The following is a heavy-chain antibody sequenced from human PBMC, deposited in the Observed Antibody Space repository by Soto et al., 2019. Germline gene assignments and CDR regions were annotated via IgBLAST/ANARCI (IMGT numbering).Heavy chain of an antibody. V-gene: IGHV3-7*03. CDR2: IKQDGNEQ. CDR3: ARGYSSACDT. Sequence: GSLRLSFAAPGFTFSGYWMSWVRQAPMKGLAWVANIKQDGNEQYYVDSVKGRFTISRDNARNSLYLQLNSLRAEETAVYYCARGYSSACDTWGGGTMVTV. CDR1: GFTFSGYW. D-gene: IGHD5-18*01. J-gene: IGHJ3*02.